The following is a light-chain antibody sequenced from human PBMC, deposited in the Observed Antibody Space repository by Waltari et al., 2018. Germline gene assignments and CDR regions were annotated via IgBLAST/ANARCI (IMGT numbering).Light chain of an antibody. CDR1: NIGVKS. V-gene: IGLV3-21*01. J-gene: IGLJ2*01. CDR3: QVWDSNTDHVV. Sequence: SSVLTQPPSVSLAPGKTARITCGGNNIGVKSVHWYQQKPGQAPALVIYDDSDRPPGIPERFSGSNSGNTATLTISRVEAGDEADYYCQVWDSNTDHVVFGGGTKLTVL. CDR2: DDS.